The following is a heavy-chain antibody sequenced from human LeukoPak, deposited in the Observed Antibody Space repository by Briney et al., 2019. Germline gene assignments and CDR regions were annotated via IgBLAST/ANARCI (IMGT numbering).Heavy chain of an antibody. CDR1: GFTFSHYW. V-gene: IGHV3-74*01. Sequence: GGSLRLSCAASGFTFSHYWMHWVRQAPGKGLVWVSRINSDRSSTDYADSVKDRFTISRDNARNTLFLQMNSLRAEDTAVYYCARSHRGAYYYYGMNVWGQGTAVTVSS. CDR3: ARSHRGAYYYYGMNV. J-gene: IGHJ6*02. CDR2: INSDRSST.